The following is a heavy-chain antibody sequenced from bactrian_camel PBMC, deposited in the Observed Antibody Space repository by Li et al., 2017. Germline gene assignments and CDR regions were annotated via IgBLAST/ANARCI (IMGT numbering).Heavy chain of an antibody. J-gene: IGHJ7*01. V-gene: IGHV3S40*01. CDR2: INSGGGST. D-gene: IGHD6*01. CDR1: GFTFSSYD. Sequence: QLVESGGDLVQPGGSLRLSCAASGFTFSSYDMSWVRQAPGKGLEWVSAINSGGGSTYYADSVKGRFTISRDNAEDTAYLQMNSLKPEDTAVYYCVRECGSSWYYGMDYWGKGTQVTVS.